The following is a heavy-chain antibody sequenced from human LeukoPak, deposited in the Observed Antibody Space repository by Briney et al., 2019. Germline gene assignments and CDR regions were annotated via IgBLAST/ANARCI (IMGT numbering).Heavy chain of an antibody. CDR2: IIPIFGTA. J-gene: IGHJ4*02. CDR3: ARANYYGSGSYSFGFDY. V-gene: IGHV1-69*13. CDR1: GGTFSSYA. Sequence: SVKVSCKASGGTFSSYAISWVRQAPGQGLEWMGGIIPIFGTANSAQKFQGRVTITADESTSTAYMELSSLRSEDTAVYYCARANYYGSGSYSFGFDYWGQGTLVTVSS. D-gene: IGHD3-10*01.